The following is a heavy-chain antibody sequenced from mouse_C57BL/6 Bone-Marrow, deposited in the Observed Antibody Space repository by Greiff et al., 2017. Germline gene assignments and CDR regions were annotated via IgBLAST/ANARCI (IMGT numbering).Heavy chain of an antibody. CDR2: ISSGGSYT. J-gene: IGHJ4*01. CDR3: ARHYYYGSSYLYAMDY. D-gene: IGHD1-1*01. Sequence: DVMLVESGGDLVKPGGSLKLSCAASGFTFSSYGMSWVRQTPDKRLEWVATISSGGSYTYYPDSVKGRFTISRDNAKNTLYLQMSSLKSEDTAMYYCARHYYYGSSYLYAMDYWGQGTSVTVSS. CDR1: GFTFSSYG. V-gene: IGHV5-6*02.